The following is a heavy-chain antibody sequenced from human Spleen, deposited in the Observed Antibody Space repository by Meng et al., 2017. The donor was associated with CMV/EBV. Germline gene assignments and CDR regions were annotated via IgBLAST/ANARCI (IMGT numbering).Heavy chain of an antibody. J-gene: IGHJ4*02. CDR2: INRRGSA. Sequence: SETLSLTCNVSTVSGGSINTFYWSWIRQPPGKGLEWIGEINRRGSANHNLSLKSRVTLSVDTSKNQFSLKLSSVTAADTAVYYCARSRSQDDVSGTYRFFDYWGQGTQVTVSS. D-gene: IGHD3-16*02. V-gene: IGHV4-34*01. CDR3: ARSRSQDDVSGTYRFFDY. CDR1: GGSINTFY.